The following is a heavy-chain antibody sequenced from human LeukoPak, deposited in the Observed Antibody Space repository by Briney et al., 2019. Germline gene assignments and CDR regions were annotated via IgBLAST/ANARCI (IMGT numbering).Heavy chain of an antibody. D-gene: IGHD3-10*01. CDR1: GGSFSGFF. V-gene: IGHV4-34*01. J-gene: IGHJ5*02. CDR3: ARGGTTYISGLGTHP. Sequence: PSETLSLTCGVSGGSFSGFFWTWIRQSPGRGLEWIGEINRRGTTYYNPSLESRLAISLDTSRNQFFLNLTSVTAADTAVYFCARGGTTYISGLGTHPWGQGTLVTVSS. CDR2: INRRGTT.